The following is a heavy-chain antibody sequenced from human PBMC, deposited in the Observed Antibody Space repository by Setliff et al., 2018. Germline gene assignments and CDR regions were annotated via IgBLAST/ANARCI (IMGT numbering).Heavy chain of an antibody. CDR2: ISGYNGYT. J-gene: IGHJ3*02. D-gene: IGHD2-2*01. CDR3: VRDRAAIVVGPPTAAFDI. Sequence: ASVKVSCKASGATFSSYGISWVRQAPGQGLEWMGWISGYNGYTVYAQKLQGRVTLTTDTSTGTAYMEVRSLRSDDTAQYYCVRDRAAIVVGPPTAAFDIWGQGTMVTVSS. V-gene: IGHV1-18*01. CDR1: GATFSSYG.